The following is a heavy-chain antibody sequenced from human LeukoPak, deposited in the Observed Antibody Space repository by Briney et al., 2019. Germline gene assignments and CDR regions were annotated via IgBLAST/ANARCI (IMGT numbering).Heavy chain of an antibody. CDR3: ARGRYFDWLFIPYYFDY. J-gene: IGHJ4*02. D-gene: IGHD3-9*01. CDR2: IYYSGST. Sequence: SETLSLTCTVSGGSISSYYWSWIRQPPGNGLEWIGYIYYSGSTNYKPSLKSRVTISVDTSKNQFSLKLSSVTAADTAVYYCARGRYFDWLFIPYYFDYWGQGTLVTVSS. V-gene: IGHV4-59*01. CDR1: GGSISSYY.